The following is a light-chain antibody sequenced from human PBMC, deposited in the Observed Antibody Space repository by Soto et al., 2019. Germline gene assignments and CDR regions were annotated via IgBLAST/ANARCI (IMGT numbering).Light chain of an antibody. J-gene: IGLJ1*01. V-gene: IGLV1-40*01. CDR1: SSNIGSPFD. CDR3: ISYIVSRSYV. Sequence: QSVLTQPPSVSGAPGQRVTISCTGNSSNIGSPFDVHWYQHLPGTAPRLLIYANNNRPSGVPDRFSGSKSGTSASLAITGLQAEDEADYYCISYIVSRSYVFGTGTKVTVL. CDR2: ANN.